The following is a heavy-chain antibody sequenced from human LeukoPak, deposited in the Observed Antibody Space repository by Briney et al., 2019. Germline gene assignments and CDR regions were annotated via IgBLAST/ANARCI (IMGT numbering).Heavy chain of an antibody. V-gene: IGHV3-23*01. J-gene: IGHJ3*02. Sequence: GGSLRLSCAASRFIFRNYAMSWVRQAPGRGLEWLSIISGTADSKYYADSVKGRFTISRDHPRSTLYLEMNILRAEDTAVYYCAKADATIGGAFDTWGQGTMVIVSS. CDR1: RFIFRNYA. D-gene: IGHD3-16*01. CDR3: AKADATIGGAFDT. CDR2: ISGTADSK.